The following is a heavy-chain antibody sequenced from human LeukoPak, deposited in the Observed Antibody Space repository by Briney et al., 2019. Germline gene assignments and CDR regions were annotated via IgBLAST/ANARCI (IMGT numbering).Heavy chain of an antibody. CDR1: GFTFSSYA. CDR3: AKARPAIAARVGYYYYGMDV. J-gene: IGHJ6*02. Sequence: GGSLRLSCAASGFTFSSYAMHWVRQAPGKGLEWVAVISYDGSNKYFGDSVKGRFTISRDNSKNTLYLQMNSLRAEDTAVYYCAKARPAIAARVGYYYYGMDVWGQGTTVTVSS. D-gene: IGHD6-6*01. V-gene: IGHV3-30*04. CDR2: ISYDGSNK.